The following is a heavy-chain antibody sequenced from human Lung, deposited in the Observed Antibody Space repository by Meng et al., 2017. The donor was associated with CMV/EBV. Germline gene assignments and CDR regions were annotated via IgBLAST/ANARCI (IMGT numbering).Heavy chain of an antibody. Sequence: QGQVVQAGAEWEKPGAAGKVAGKASGYTFGIFGITWVRQAPGQGLEWVGWISAENGNTNYAQKFQGRVTLTTDTSTKTAYMDLRGLRSDDSAVYYCARAGAAVTTHFDFWGRGTLVTVSS. D-gene: IGHD4-17*01. J-gene: IGHJ4*02. CDR1: GYTFGIFG. V-gene: IGHV1-18*01. CDR3: ARAGAAVTTHFDF. CDR2: ISAENGNT.